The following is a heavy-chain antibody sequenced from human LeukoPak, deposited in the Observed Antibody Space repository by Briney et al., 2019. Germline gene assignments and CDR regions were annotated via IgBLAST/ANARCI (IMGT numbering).Heavy chain of an antibody. J-gene: IGHJ6*04. CDR2: ISGSGGST. Sequence: GGTLRLSCAASGFTFSSYGMRWVRQAPGKGLEWVSAISGSGGSTYYADSVKGRFTNSRDNSKNALYLPMNSLRAEDTAVYYCAKVAGIAARPPPDVWGKGTTVTVSS. D-gene: IGHD6-6*01. CDR3: AKVAGIAARPPPDV. V-gene: IGHV3-23*01. CDR1: GFTFSSYG.